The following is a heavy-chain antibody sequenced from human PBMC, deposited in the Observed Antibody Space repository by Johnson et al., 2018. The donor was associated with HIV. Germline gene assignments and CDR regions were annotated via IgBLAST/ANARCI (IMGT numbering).Heavy chain of an antibody. V-gene: IGHV3-20*04. J-gene: IGHJ3*02. D-gene: IGHD6-13*01. CDR3: ARSIAAAGTDAFDI. Sequence: VQLVESGGGVVRPGGSLRLSCVASGFTFDDYGMSWVRQAPGKGLVWVSRVNSDGSSTSYADSVKGRFTISRDNAKNSLYLQMNRLRAEDTAVYYCARSIAAAGTDAFDIWGQGTMVTVSS. CDR2: VNSDGSST. CDR1: GFTFDDYG.